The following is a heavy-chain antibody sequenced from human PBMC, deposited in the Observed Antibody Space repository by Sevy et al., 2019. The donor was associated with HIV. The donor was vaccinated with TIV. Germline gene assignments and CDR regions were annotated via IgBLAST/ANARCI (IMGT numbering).Heavy chain of an antibody. D-gene: IGHD4-17*01. CDR1: GGSVSSGSYY. V-gene: IGHV4-61*01. CDR3: ASSMGGDYVGRFYYYGMDV. J-gene: IGHJ6*02. CDR2: IYYSGST. Sequence: SETLSLTCTVSGGSVSSGSYYWSWIRQPPGKGLEWIGYIYYSGSTNYNPSLKSRVPISVDTSKNQFSLKLGSVTAADTAVYYCASSMGGDYVGRFYYYGMDVWGQGTTVTVSS.